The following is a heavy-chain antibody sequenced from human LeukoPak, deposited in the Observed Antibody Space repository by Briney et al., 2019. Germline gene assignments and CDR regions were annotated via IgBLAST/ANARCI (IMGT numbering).Heavy chain of an antibody. CDR2: IYYSGST. V-gene: IGHV4-31*03. Sequence: SQTLSLTCTVSGGSISSGGYYWSWIRQHPGQGLEWIGYIYYSGSTYYNPSLKSRVTISVDTSKNQFSLKLSSVTAADTAVYYCARDRNDFWSGSGYHYYGMDVWGQGTTVTVSS. J-gene: IGHJ6*02. CDR1: GGSISSGGYY. CDR3: ARDRNDFWSGSGYHYYGMDV. D-gene: IGHD3-3*01.